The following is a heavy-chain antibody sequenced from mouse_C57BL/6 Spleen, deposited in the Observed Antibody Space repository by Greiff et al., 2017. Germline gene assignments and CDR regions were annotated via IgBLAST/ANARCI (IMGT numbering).Heavy chain of an antibody. J-gene: IGHJ4*01. D-gene: IGHD1-1*01. CDR3: ARPITAVVAKAMDY. V-gene: IGHV1-26*01. CDR2: INPNNGGT. Sequence: EVQLQQSGPELVKPGASVKISCKASGYTFTDYYMNWVKQSHGKSLEWIGDINPNNGGTSYNQKFKGKATLTVDKSSSTAYMELRSLTSEDSAVYYCARPITAVVAKAMDYGGQGTSVTVSS. CDR1: GYTFTDYY.